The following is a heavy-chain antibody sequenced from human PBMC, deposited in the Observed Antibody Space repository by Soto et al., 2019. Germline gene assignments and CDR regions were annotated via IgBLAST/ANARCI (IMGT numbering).Heavy chain of an antibody. D-gene: IGHD2-21*02. CDR1: GSHFTSQV. V-gene: IGHV1-18*01. Sequence: APVEVACKASGSHFTSQVNMWVRPAPGQGLAWMGWISAYNGNTNYAQKLPGRVTMTTDTSTSTVYMDLRSLRSDDTDVYYCARGRGWRLYGMDVWGQGTRVTSP. J-gene: IGHJ6*02. CDR2: ISAYNGNT. CDR3: ARGRGWRLYGMDV.